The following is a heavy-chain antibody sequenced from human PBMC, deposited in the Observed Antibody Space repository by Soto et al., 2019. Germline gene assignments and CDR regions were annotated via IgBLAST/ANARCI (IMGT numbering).Heavy chain of an antibody. CDR2: VYYTGST. J-gene: IGHJ4*02. CDR3: TRRVRSTGLLDY. D-gene: IGHD4-4*01. V-gene: IGHV4-39*01. CDR1: GNSISGTSSF. Sequence: SETLSLTCTVSGNSISGTSSFWAWIRQPPGKNLEWIGSVYYTGSTYYNSSLKSRVSISIDTSKNQFSLSLNSVTAADTAVYYCTRRVRSTGLLDYWGQGALVTSPQ.